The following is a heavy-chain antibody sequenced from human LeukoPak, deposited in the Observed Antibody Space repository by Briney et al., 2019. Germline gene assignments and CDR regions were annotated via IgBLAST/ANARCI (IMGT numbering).Heavy chain of an antibody. CDR1: GGSISSSSYY. J-gene: IGHJ4*02. D-gene: IGHD5-12*01. Sequence: PSETLSPTCTVSGGSISSSSYYWGWIRQPPGNGLEWIGSIYYSGNTYYNPSLKSRVTISLDMSKSHFSLKLTSVTAADTAVYYCARYHNGYDDYWGQGTLVTVSS. V-gene: IGHV4-39*07. CDR3: ARYHNGYDDY. CDR2: IYYSGNT.